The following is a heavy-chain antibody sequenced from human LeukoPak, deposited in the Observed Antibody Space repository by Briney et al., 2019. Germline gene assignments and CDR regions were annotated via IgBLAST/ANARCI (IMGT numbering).Heavy chain of an antibody. D-gene: IGHD2/OR15-2a*01. CDR1: GFTFSSYA. CDR2: ISGSGGST. V-gene: IGHV3-23*01. CDR3: ARAGEEFKN. J-gene: IGHJ4*02. Sequence: TGGSLRLSCAASGFTFSSYAMSWVRQAPGKGLEWVSSISGSGGSTYYADSVKGRFTISRDNAKNSLYLQMNSLRAEDTAVYYCARAGEEFKNWGQGTLVTVSS.